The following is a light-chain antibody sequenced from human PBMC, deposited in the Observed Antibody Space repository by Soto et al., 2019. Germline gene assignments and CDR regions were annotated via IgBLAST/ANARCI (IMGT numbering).Light chain of an antibody. CDR3: QQYNNWPRT. Sequence: EIVMTQSPATLSVSPGERDTLSCRASQSVSSNLAWYQQKPGQAPRLLIYGASTRATGIPARFSGSGSGTEFTLNISSLQSEDFAVYYCQQYNNWPRTFGQGTKVDIK. J-gene: IGKJ1*01. V-gene: IGKV3-15*01. CDR1: QSVSSN. CDR2: GAS.